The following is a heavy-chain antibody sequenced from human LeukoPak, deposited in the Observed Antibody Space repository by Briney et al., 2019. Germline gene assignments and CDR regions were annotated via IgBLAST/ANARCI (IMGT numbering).Heavy chain of an antibody. Sequence: PGGSLRLSCAASGFTFYNYAMTWVRQAPGKGLEWVSVIYSGGSTYYADSVKGRFTISRDNSKNTLYLQMNSLRAEDTAVYYCARSRASITMIVDWGQGTLVTVSS. J-gene: IGHJ4*02. CDR3: ARSRASITMIVD. CDR2: IYSGGST. CDR1: GFTFYNYA. V-gene: IGHV3-53*01. D-gene: IGHD3-22*01.